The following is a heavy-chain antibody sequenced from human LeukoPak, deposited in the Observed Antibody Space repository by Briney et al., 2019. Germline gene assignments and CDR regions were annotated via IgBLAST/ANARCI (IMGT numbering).Heavy chain of an antibody. J-gene: IGHJ3*02. V-gene: IGHV4-39*01. CDR1: GGYISSSSLY. Sequence: SETLSLTCTVSGGYISSSSLYWDWIRQPPGKGLEWIGTVYYSGSTYYNPSLKSRVTISVDTSKNQFSLRLSSVTAADTAQYYCARNASSLGAGAFDIWGQGTMVTVSS. CDR2: VYYSGST. D-gene: IGHD2-2*01. CDR3: ARNASSLGAGAFDI.